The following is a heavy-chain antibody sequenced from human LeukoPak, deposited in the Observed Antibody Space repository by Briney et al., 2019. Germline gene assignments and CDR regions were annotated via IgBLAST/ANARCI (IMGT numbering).Heavy chain of an antibody. D-gene: IGHD6-19*01. V-gene: IGHV4-61*01. CDR3: ARTQEAGYSSGWYDSYYYYYMDV. J-gene: IGHJ6*03. Sequence: SETLSLTCTVSGGSISSGSYYWSWIRQPPGKGLEWIGYIHYTGSTNYNPSLKSRVTISVDTSKNQFSLKLSSVTTADTAVYYCARTQEAGYSSGWYDSYYYYYMDVWGKGTTVTISS. CDR2: IHYTGST. CDR1: GGSISSGSYY.